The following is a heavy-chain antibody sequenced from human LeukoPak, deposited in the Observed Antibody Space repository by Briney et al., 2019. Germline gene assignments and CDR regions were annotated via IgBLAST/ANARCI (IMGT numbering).Heavy chain of an antibody. CDR2: IYTSGST. J-gene: IGHJ6*03. D-gene: IGHD1-1*01. CDR3: ARCSTGTYYYYSYMDV. V-gene: IGHV4-4*07. CDR1: GGSISSYY. Sequence: KPSETLSLTCTVSGGSISSYYWSWIRQPPGKGLEWIGRIYTSGSTNYNPSLKSRVTMSVDTAKNQFSLKLSSVTAADTAVYYCARCSTGTYYYYSYMDVWGKGTTVTVSS.